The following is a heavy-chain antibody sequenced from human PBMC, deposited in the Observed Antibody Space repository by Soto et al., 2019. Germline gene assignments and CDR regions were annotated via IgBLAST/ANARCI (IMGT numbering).Heavy chain of an antibody. CDR1: GFTFDDYA. D-gene: IGHD5-12*01. Sequence: SLRLSCAASGFTFDDYAMHWVRQAPGKGLEWVSGISWNSGSIGYADSVKGRFTISRDNAKNSLYLQMNSLRAEDTALYYCAIVRSIVATIDAFDIWGQGTMVTVSS. CDR2: ISWNSGSI. V-gene: IGHV3-9*01. CDR3: AIVRSIVATIDAFDI. J-gene: IGHJ3*02.